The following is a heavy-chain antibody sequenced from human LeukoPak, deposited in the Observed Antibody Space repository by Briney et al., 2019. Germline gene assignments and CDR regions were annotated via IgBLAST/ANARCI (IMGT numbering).Heavy chain of an antibody. CDR3: ARDDSSGSFDY. CDR1: GFTFSSYD. Sequence: GRSLRLSCAASGFTFSSYDMHWVRQATGKGLEWVSAIGTAGDTYYPGSVKGRFTISRENDKNSLYLQMNSLRAGDTAVYYCARDDSSGSFDYWGQGTLVTVSS. D-gene: IGHD3-22*01. CDR2: IGTAGDT. V-gene: IGHV3-13*01. J-gene: IGHJ4*02.